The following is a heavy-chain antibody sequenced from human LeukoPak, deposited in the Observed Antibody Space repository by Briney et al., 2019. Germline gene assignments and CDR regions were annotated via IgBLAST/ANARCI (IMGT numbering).Heavy chain of an antibody. CDR1: GYTFTGYY. Sequence: ASVKVSCKASGYTFTGYYMHWVRQAPGQGLEWMGWINPNSGGTNYAQKFQGRVTMTRDTSISTAYMELSRLRSDDTAVYYCARDRYYDFWSGYPDAFDIWGQGTMVTVSS. CDR3: ARDRYYDFWSGYPDAFDI. D-gene: IGHD3-3*01. V-gene: IGHV1-2*02. CDR2: INPNSGGT. J-gene: IGHJ3*02.